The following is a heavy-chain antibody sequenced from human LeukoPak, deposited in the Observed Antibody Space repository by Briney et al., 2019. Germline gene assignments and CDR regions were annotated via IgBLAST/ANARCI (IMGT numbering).Heavy chain of an antibody. D-gene: IGHD6-19*01. CDR2: ISWDGGST. Sequence: PGGSLRLSCAASGFTFADYAMHWVRQAPGKGLEWVSLISWDGGSTYYADSVKGRFTISRDNSKNSLYLQMNSLRPEDTALYYCAKGRDIAVAGTGFDYWGQGTLVTVSS. J-gene: IGHJ4*02. CDR1: GFTFADYA. V-gene: IGHV3-43D*03. CDR3: AKGRDIAVAGTGFDY.